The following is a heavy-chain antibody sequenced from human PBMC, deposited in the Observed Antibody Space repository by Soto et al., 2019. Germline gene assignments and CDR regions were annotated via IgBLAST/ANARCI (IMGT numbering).Heavy chain of an antibody. J-gene: IGHJ4*02. CDR1: GYTFTSYG. CDR2: ISAYNGNT. Sequence: ASVKVSCKASGYTFTSYGISCVRQAPGQGLEWMGWISAYNGNTNYAQKLQGRVTMTTDTSTSTAYMELRSLRSDDTAVYYCARPDCSGGSCYSELGYYFDYWGQGTLVTVSS. D-gene: IGHD2-15*01. V-gene: IGHV1-18*01. CDR3: ARPDCSGGSCYSELGYYFDY.